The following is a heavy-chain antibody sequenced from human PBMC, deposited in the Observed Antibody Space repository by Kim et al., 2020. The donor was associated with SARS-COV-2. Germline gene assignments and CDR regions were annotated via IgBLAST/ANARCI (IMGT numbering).Heavy chain of an antibody. CDR3: ARDPFGLGGVIAVGFDY. J-gene: IGHJ4*02. Sequence: GGSLRLSCAASGFTFSSYAMHWVRQAPGKGLEWVAVISYDGSNKYYADSVKGRFTISRDNSKNTLYLQMNSLRAEDTAVYYCARDPFGLGGVIAVGFDYWGQGTLVTVSS. V-gene: IGHV3-30-3*01. CDR1: GFTFSSYA. D-gene: IGHD3-16*02. CDR2: ISYDGSNK.